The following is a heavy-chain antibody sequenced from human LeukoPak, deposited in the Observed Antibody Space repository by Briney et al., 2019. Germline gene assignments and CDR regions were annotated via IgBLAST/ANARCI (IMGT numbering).Heavy chain of an antibody. J-gene: IGHJ4*02. CDR2: IFHGGST. CDR1: GYFISTDYY. V-gene: IGHV4-38-2*02. D-gene: IGHD3-16*01. CDR3: VRIRRPLRGYFDH. Sequence: SETLSLTCTVSGYFISTDYYWGWIRQPPGKGLEWIGSIFHGGSTYYNPSLRSRVTISVDTSKNQFSLNLNSVTAADTAVYYCVRIRRPLRGYFDHWGQGTLVT.